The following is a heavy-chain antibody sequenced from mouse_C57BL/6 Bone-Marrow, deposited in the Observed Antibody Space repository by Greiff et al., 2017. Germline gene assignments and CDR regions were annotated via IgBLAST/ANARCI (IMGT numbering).Heavy chain of an antibody. V-gene: IGHV5-17*01. D-gene: IGHD2-1*01. CDR2: ISSGSSTI. Sequence: EVQRVESGGGLVKPGGSLKLSCAASGFTFSDYGMHWVRQAPEKGLEWVAYISSGSSTIYYADTVKGRFTISRDNAKNTLFLQMTSLRSKDTAMYYCARGIYGNYDAYWGQGTLVTVSA. CDR1: GFTFSDYG. CDR3: ARGIYGNYDAY. J-gene: IGHJ3*01.